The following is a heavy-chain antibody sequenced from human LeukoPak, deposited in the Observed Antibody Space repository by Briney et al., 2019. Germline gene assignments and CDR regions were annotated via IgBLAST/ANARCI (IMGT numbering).Heavy chain of an antibody. CDR3: ARVKKDYYDSSGSYGMDV. CDR1: GGSISSYY. D-gene: IGHD3-22*01. CDR2: IYTSGST. V-gene: IGHV4-4*07. J-gene: IGHJ6*04. Sequence: SETLSLTCTVSGGSISSYYWSWIRQPAGKGLEWIGRIYTSGSTNYNPSLKSRVTMSVDTSKNQFSLKLSSVTAADTAVYYCARVKKDYYDSSGSYGMDVWGEGTTVTVSS.